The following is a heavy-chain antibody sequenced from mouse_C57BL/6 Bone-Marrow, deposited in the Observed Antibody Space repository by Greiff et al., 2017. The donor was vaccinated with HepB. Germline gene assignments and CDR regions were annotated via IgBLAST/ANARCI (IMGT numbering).Heavy chain of an antibody. D-gene: IGHD2-4*01. CDR1: GFSFNTYA. Sequence: GGGLVQPKGSLKLSCAASGFSFNTYAMTWVRQAPGKGLEWVARIRSKSNNYATYYADSVKDRFTISRDDSESMLYLQMNNLKTEDTAMYYCVRCSDDYVSCFDYWGQGTTLTVSS. V-gene: IGHV10-1*01. CDR2: IRSKSNNYAT. CDR3: VRCSDDYVSCFDY. J-gene: IGHJ2*01.